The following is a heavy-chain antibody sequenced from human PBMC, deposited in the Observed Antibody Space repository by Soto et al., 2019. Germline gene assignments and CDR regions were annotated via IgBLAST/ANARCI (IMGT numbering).Heavy chain of an antibody. Sequence: EVQLVESGGGLVQPGGSLRLSCAASGFTFSDHYMDWVRQAPGKGLEWVGRIRNKANSYTIEYAASVKGRFTISRDDSKTSLYLHMNSLKTEDTALYYCIGEGYCSGGSCYSTHFDYWGQGTLVTVSS. J-gene: IGHJ4*02. CDR3: IGEGYCSGGSCYSTHFDY. CDR2: IRNKANSYTI. V-gene: IGHV3-72*01. CDR1: GFTFSDHY. D-gene: IGHD2-15*01.